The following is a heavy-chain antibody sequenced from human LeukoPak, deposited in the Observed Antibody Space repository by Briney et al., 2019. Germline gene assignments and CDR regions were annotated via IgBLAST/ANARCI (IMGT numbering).Heavy chain of an antibody. CDR3: ARDRATGYSTGGFDY. Sequence: SETLSLTCTVSGGSISSYYWSWIRQPPGKGLEWIGYIYYSGSTNYNPSLKSRVTISVDTSKNQFSLKLSSVTAADTAVYYCARDRATGYSTGGFDYWGQGTLVTVSS. CDR2: IYYSGST. D-gene: IGHD6-19*01. CDR1: GGSISSYY. V-gene: IGHV4-59*01. J-gene: IGHJ4*02.